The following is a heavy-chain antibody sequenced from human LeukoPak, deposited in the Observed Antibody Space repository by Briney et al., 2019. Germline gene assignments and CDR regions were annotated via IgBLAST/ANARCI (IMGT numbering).Heavy chain of an antibody. Sequence: GGSLRLSCEASGFSFSNYAMNWVRQAPGRGLEWVSYISFTSSATNYADSVKGRFTISRDNAKKSLYLQVSSLRAEDTAVYYCARGPNTAYAFDIWGQGTRVTVSS. CDR1: GFSFSNYA. CDR2: ISFTSSAT. J-gene: IGHJ3*02. CDR3: ARGPNTAYAFDI. V-gene: IGHV3-48*01. D-gene: IGHD5-18*01.